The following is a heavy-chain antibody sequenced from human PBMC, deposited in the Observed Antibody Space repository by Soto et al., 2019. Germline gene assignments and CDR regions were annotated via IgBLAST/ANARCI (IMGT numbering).Heavy chain of an antibody. J-gene: IGHJ4*02. CDR2: VSYDGSNK. V-gene: IGHV3-30-3*01. CDR3: AREGVFTVTTWVHRHYFDY. CDR1: GFTFSSYA. Sequence: QVQLVESGGGVVQPGRSLRLSCAASGFTFSSYAMHWVRQAPGKGLEWVAVVSYDGSNKYYADSVKGRVTISRDNSKNTLYRQMNSLRAEDTAVYYCAREGVFTVTTWVHRHYFDYWGQGTLVTVSS. D-gene: IGHD4-17*01.